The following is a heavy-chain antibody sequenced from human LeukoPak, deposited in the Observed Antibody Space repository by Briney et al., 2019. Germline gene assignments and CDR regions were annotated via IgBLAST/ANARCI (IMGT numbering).Heavy chain of an antibody. CDR2: ISSSSSYI. D-gene: IGHD2-15*01. V-gene: IGHV3-21*01. J-gene: IGHJ3*02. CDR3: ARHRSGGSQDDAFDI. Sequence: GGSLRLSCAASGFTFSSYSMNWVRQAPGKGLEWVSSISSSSSYIYYADSVKGRFTISRDNAKNSLYLQMNSLRAEDTAVYYRARHRSGGSQDDAFDIWGQGTMVTVSS. CDR1: GFTFSSYS.